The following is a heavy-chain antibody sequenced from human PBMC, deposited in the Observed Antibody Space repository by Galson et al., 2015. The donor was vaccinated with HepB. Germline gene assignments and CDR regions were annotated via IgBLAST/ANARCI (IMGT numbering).Heavy chain of an antibody. J-gene: IGHJ6*03. CDR3: ARVPAAMFPQFSYYYMDV. CDR1: GFTFSSYS. CDR2: ISSSSSYI. V-gene: IGHV3-21*01. Sequence: SLRLSCAASGFTFSSYSMNWVRQAPGKGLEWVSSISSSSSYIYYADSVKGRFTISRDNAKNSLYLQMNSLRAEDTAVYYCARVPAAMFPQFSYYYMDVWGKGTTVTVSS. D-gene: IGHD2-2*01.